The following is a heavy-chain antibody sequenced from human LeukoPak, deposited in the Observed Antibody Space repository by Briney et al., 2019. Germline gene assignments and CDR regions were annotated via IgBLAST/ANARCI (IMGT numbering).Heavy chain of an antibody. CDR3: ARDLSRAFDI. CDR1: GGSFSGYY. J-gene: IGHJ3*02. V-gene: IGHV4-34*01. CDR2: INHSGST. D-gene: IGHD3-3*02. Sequence: SETLSLTCAVYGGSFSGYYWSWIRQPPGRGLEWIGEINHSGSTNYNPSLKSRVTISVDTSKNQFSLKLNSVTAADTAVYYCARDLSRAFDIWGQGTVVTVSS.